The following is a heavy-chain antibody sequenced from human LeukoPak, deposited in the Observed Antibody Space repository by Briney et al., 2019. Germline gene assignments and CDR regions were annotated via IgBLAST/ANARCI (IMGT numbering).Heavy chain of an antibody. CDR1: GGSISSTSYY. J-gene: IGHJ3*02. CDR2: IYYSGST. CDR3: ARDRGEGPFDI. Sequence: PSETLSLTCTVSGGSISSTSYYWGWIRQPPGKGLEWIGNIYYSGSTYYNPSLNSRVTISVDTSKNQFSLQLNSVTPEDTAVYYCARDRGEGPFDIWGQGTMVTVSS. D-gene: IGHD3-10*01. V-gene: IGHV4-39*02.